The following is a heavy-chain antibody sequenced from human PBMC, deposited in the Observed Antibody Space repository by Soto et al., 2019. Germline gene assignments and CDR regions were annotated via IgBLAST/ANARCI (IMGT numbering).Heavy chain of an antibody. V-gene: IGHV3-33*01. CDR3: ARGGEGRYYYYYYMDV. CDR2: IWYDGSNK. J-gene: IGHJ6*03. CDR1: GFTFSSYG. D-gene: IGHD3-16*01. Sequence: GGSLRLSCAASGFTFSSYGMHWVRQAPGKGLEWVAVIWYDGSNKYYADPVKGRSTISRVNCKNTTYLQMNSLRAEDTAVYYCARGGEGRYYYYYYMDVWGKGTTVTVSS.